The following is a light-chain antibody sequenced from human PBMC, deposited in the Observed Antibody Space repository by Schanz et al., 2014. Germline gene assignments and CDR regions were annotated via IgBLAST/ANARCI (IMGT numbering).Light chain of an antibody. CDR2: GAS. V-gene: IGKV3-20*01. Sequence: EIVLTQSPGTLSLSPGERATLSCRASQSVSSSYLAWYQQKPGQAPRLLIYGASSRAPGTPDRFSASGSGSDFTLTISRLEPEDFAVYYCQQYDSSLTWTFGQGTKLEIK. CDR3: QQYDSSLTWT. CDR1: QSVSSSY. J-gene: IGKJ1*01.